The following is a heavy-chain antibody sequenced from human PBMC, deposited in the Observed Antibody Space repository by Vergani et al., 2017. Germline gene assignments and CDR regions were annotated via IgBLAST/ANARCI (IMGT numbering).Heavy chain of an antibody. CDR3: AGRVAVAGLAFFDY. CDR2: IYYSGST. J-gene: IGHJ4*02. V-gene: IGHV4-39*01. D-gene: IGHD6-19*01. Sequence: QLQLQESGPGLVKPSETLSLTCTVSGGSISSSSYYWGWIRQPPGKGLEWIGSIYYSGSTYYNPSLKSQVTISVDTSNNQCSLKLSSVTAADTAVYYCAGRVAVAGLAFFDYWGQGTLVTVSS. CDR1: GGSISSSSYY.